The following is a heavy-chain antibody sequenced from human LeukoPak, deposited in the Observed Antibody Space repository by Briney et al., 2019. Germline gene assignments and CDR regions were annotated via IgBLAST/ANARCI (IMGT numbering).Heavy chain of an antibody. J-gene: IGHJ4*02. CDR3: VRDNYGVDY. CDR1: GFTFSTYW. D-gene: IGHD3-16*01. CDR2: ITSDGSST. Sequence: QPGGSLRLSCAASGFTFSTYWMQLVRQAPGKGLVWVSHITSDGSSTTYADSVRGRFTTSRDNAKNTLYLQMNSLRVEDTAMYYCVRDNYGVDYWGQGTLVTVS. V-gene: IGHV3-74*03.